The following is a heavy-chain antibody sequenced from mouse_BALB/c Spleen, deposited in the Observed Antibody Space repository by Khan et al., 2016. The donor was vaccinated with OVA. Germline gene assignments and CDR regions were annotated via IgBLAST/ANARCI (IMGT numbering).Heavy chain of an antibody. Sequence: DLVKPGPSLKLSCKVSGYTFTSYWIYWINQRLRRGLEWIGRIVPGSSSAYYNDMFKSKATLTVDTSYSTAYMQLSSLSSEETAIYFCASENYFGSSCYYMDYWGQGTTLTVSS. D-gene: IGHD1-1*01. CDR1: GYTFTSYW. CDR3: ASENYFGSSCYYMDY. CDR2: IVPGSSSA. V-gene: IGHV1S41*01. J-gene: IGHJ4*01.